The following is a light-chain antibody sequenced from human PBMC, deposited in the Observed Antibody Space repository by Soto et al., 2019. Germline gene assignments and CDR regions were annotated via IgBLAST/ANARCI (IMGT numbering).Light chain of an antibody. Sequence: EIELTQSPATLSLSPGERATLSCRASQSVSSYLAWYQQKPGQPPRLLIYDVSNRGTGIPARFSGSGFGTDFTLTISRLEPEDFAVYYCQQRSNWPPSINCGQGKRREIK. V-gene: IGKV3-11*01. CDR2: DVS. J-gene: IGKJ5*01. CDR1: QSVSSY. CDR3: QQRSNWPPSIN.